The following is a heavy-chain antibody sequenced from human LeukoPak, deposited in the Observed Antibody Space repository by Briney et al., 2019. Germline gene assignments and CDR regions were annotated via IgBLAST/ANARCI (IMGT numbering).Heavy chain of an antibody. CDR3: AKAHSTAMVYFDY. Sequence: ETLSLTCAVYGGSFSGYFWNWIRQAPGKGLEWVSAISGSGGSTYYADSVKGRFTISRDNSKNTLYLQMNSLRAEDTAVYYCAKAHSTAMVYFDYWGQGTLVTVSS. CDR2: ISGSGGST. J-gene: IGHJ4*02. CDR1: GGSFSGYF. D-gene: IGHD5-18*01. V-gene: IGHV3-23*01.